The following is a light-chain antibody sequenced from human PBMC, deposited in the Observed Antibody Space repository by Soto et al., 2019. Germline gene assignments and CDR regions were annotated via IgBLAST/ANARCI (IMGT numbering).Light chain of an antibody. CDR3: CSYAGSYSLV. CDR2: EGS. CDR1: SSDVGSYNL. Sequence: QSALTQPASVSGSPGQSITISCTGTSSDVGSYNLVSWYQQHPGKAPKLMIYEGSKRPSGVSNRFSGSKSGSTASLTISGLQAEDEADYYCCSYAGSYSLVFGGGTKLTVL. J-gene: IGLJ2*01. V-gene: IGLV2-23*01.